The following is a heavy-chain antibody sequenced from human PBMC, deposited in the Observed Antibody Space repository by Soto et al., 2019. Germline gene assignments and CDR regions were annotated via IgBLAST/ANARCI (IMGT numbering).Heavy chain of an antibody. Sequence: QVQLQQWGAGLLKPSETLSLTCAVYGGSFSGYYWSWIRQPPGKGLEWIGEINHSGSTNYNPSLKSRVTISVDTSKNQFSLKLGSVTAADTAVYCCARGRGYDFWSGYASRPSTRVQYFDYWGQGTLVTVSS. CDR1: GGSFSGYY. J-gene: IGHJ4*02. D-gene: IGHD3-3*01. CDR3: ARGRGYDFWSGYASRPSTRVQYFDY. CDR2: INHSGST. V-gene: IGHV4-34*01.